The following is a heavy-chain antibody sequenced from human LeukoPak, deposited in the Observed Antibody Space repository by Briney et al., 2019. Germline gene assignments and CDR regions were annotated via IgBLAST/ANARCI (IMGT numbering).Heavy chain of an antibody. Sequence: GGSLRLSCAASGFTFSSYAVHWVRQAPGKGLEWVAVISHDGSNKDYSDSVKGRFTISRDNSKNTLYLQMNSLRAEDTAVYYCANDYSNYYSYGMDVWGQGTTVTVSS. V-gene: IGHV3-30*18. D-gene: IGHD4-11*01. CDR3: ANDYSNYYSYGMDV. CDR1: GFTFSSYA. J-gene: IGHJ6*02. CDR2: ISHDGSNK.